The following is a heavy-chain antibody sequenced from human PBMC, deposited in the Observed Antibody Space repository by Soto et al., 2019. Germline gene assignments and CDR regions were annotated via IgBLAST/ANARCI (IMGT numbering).Heavy chain of an antibody. V-gene: IGHV3-33*01. CDR2: IWYDGTSK. Sequence: QVQLVESGGGVVQSGTSLRLSCAASGLTFTRSGMHWVRQAPGKGLAWVAVIWYDGTSKYYGDSVKGRFTISRDNSKNTLSLQMNSLRAEDTAVYYCVRDLSRSGNYKNDAVHIWGQGTMVTVSS. J-gene: IGHJ3*02. D-gene: IGHD3-10*01. CDR3: VRDLSRSGNYKNDAVHI. CDR1: GLTFTRSG.